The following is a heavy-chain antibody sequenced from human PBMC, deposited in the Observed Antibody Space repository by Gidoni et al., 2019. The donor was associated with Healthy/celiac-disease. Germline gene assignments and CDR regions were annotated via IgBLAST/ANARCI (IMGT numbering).Heavy chain of an antibody. J-gene: IGHJ4*02. CDR2: IYTSGST. Sequence: QVQLQESGPGLVTPSQTLSLTCTVPGGSISSGSYYWSWIRQPAGKGLEWIGRIYTSGSTNYNPSLKSRVTISVDTSKNQFSLKLSSVTDADTAVYYCARGRTGFDYWGQGTLVTVSS. CDR1: GGSISSGSYY. CDR3: ARGRTGFDY. V-gene: IGHV4-61*02.